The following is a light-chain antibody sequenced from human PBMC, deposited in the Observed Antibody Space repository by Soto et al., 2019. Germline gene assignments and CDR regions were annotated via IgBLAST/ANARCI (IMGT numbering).Light chain of an antibody. CDR3: QKFNAVPT. Sequence: DIQMTQSPSSLSASVGDRVTITCRASQAINNYLAWYQQKPGKVPTLLISAASTLQSGVPSRFSGSESGTDFTLTISSLQPEDVATYYCQKFNAVPTFGGETKVEI. CDR2: AAS. CDR1: QAINNY. V-gene: IGKV1-27*01. J-gene: IGKJ4*01.